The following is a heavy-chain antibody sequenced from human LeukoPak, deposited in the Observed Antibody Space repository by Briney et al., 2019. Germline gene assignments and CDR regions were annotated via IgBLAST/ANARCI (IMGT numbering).Heavy chain of an antibody. CDR1: GGTFSSYA. J-gene: IGHJ4*02. CDR3: AREFVYYYDSSGYPSLDY. Sequence: ASVKVSCKASGGTFSSYAISWVRQAPGQGLEWMGGIIPIFGTANYAQKFQGRVTITTDESTGTAYMELSSLRSEDTAVYYCAREFVYYYDSSGYPSLDYWGQGTLVTVSS. D-gene: IGHD3-22*01. V-gene: IGHV1-69*05. CDR2: IIPIFGTA.